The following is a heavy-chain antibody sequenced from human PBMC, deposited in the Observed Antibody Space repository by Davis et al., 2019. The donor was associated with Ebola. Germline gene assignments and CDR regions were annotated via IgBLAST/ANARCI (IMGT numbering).Heavy chain of an antibody. CDR3: VKDSSNIGFDI. V-gene: IGHV3-23*01. CDR1: GFILRNYV. D-gene: IGHD2/OR15-2a*01. Sequence: GESLKTPRDTLGFILRNYVMSRVRQAPGQGLEWVATFGTAGDTYYADSVKGRFAMSRDNSRGTLYLQMNSLRVEDSAIYYCVKDSSNIGFDIWGQGTLVTVSS. J-gene: IGHJ3*02. CDR2: FGTAGDT.